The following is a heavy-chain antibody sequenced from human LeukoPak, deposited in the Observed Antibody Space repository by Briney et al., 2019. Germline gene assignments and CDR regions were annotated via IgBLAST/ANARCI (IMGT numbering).Heavy chain of an antibody. CDR2: ISYSGGST. V-gene: IGHV3-23*01. CDR1: GFTFRSYA. Sequence: GGSLRLSCAGSGFTFRSYAMSWVRQAAGKGLGWVSAISYSGGSTYYADSVKGRFTISRDNSKNTLYLQMNSLRAEDTAVYYCAKDQRSIAVAGYFDYWGQGTLVTVSS. D-gene: IGHD6-19*01. CDR3: AKDQRSIAVAGYFDY. J-gene: IGHJ4*02.